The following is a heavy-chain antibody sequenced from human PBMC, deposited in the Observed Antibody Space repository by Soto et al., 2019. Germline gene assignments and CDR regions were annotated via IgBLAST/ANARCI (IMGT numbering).Heavy chain of an antibody. J-gene: IGHJ6*02. Sequence: SHTLSRTRASAGYGISSDRAGCNFIRQSPSTGLECLGRTYYRSKWYHEYAPSANSRITINPETYKNQCSMQLNFVTPEDKAVYYCARSRVFLAVAGMANYYYYSGLDVPGQGPTVTVSS. CDR1: GYGISSDRAG. D-gene: IGHD6-19*01. V-gene: IGHV6-1*01. CDR2: TYYRSKWYH. CDR3: ARSRVFLAVAGMANYYYYSGLDV.